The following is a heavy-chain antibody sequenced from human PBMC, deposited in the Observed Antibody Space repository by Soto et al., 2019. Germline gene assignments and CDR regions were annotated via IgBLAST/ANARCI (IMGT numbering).Heavy chain of an antibody. Sequence: SETLSLTCTVSGGSISSGGYYWSWIRQHPGKGLEWIGYIYYSGSTYYNPSLKSRVTISVDTSKNQLSLKLSSVTAADTAVYYCARDLCSSTSCYPHGMDVWGQGTTVTVSS. J-gene: IGHJ6*02. CDR3: ARDLCSSTSCYPHGMDV. V-gene: IGHV4-31*03. CDR1: GGSISSGGYY. CDR2: IYYSGST. D-gene: IGHD2-2*01.